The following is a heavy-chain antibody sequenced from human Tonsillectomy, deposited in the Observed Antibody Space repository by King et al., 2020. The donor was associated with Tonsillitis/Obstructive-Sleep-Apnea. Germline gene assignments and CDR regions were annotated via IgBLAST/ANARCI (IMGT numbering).Heavy chain of an antibody. V-gene: IGHV3-33*01. J-gene: IGHJ3*01. D-gene: IGHD2-2*01. CDR2: IWYDGGNK. CDR1: GFTFSSYC. Sequence: VQLVESGGGVVQPGRSLRLSCAASGFTFSSYCMHWVRQAPGKGLEWGAVIWYDGGNKSYADSVKGRVTISRDNSNNALYLQMDSLRAEDTALYYCARDRKGSSTTFNNWGQGTMVTVSS. CDR3: ARDRKGSSTTFNN.